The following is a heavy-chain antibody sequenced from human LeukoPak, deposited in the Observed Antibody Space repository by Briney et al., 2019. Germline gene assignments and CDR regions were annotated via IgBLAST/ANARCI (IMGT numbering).Heavy chain of an antibody. Sequence: GSLRLSCAASGFTFSSYAMSWVRQAPGKGLEWVSLISSNSNYTYYADSVKGRFTISRDNAKNSLYLQMNSLRAEDTAVYYCARDYAALGYYYYFMNVWGKGTTVTISS. CDR2: ISSNSNYT. V-gene: IGHV3-21*06. J-gene: IGHJ6*03. CDR1: GFTFSSYA. D-gene: IGHD6-6*01. CDR3: ARDYAALGYYYYFMNV.